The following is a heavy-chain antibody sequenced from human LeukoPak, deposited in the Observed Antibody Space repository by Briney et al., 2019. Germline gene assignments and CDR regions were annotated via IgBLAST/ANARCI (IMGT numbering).Heavy chain of an antibody. CDR2: ISGSGGST. J-gene: IGHJ4*02. Sequence: GGSLRLSCAASGFTFSGYAMSWVRQAPGKGLEWVSAISGSGGSTYYADSVKGRFTISRDNSKNTLYLQMNSLRAEDTAVYYCAKDSGFSGYNIFDYWGQGTLVTASS. CDR1: GFTFSGYA. CDR3: AKDSGFSGYNIFDY. D-gene: IGHD6-25*01. V-gene: IGHV3-23*01.